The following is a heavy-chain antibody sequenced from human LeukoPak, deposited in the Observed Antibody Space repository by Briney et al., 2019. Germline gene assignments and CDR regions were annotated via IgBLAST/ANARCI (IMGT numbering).Heavy chain of an antibody. Sequence: PTGGSLRLSCAASGFTFSSYWMSLVRQAPGKGLEWVANIKQDGSEKYYVDSVKGRFTISRDNAKNSLYLQMNSLRAEDTAVYYCARVLSYYDFWSGRNWFDPWGQGTLVTVS. CDR3: ARVLSYYDFWSGRNWFDP. V-gene: IGHV3-7*01. J-gene: IGHJ5*02. CDR1: GFTFSSYW. D-gene: IGHD3-3*01. CDR2: IKQDGSEK.